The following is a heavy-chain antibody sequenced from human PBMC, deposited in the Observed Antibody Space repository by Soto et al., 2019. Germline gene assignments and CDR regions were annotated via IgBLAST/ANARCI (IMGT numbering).Heavy chain of an antibody. D-gene: IGHD2-15*01. V-gene: IGHV4-31*03. CDR2: IYCNGST. CDR1: GGSISSGGYY. Sequence: PSETLSLTCTVSGGSISSGGYYWSWIRQHPGKGLEWIGYIYCNGSTYYNPSLKSRVTISVDTSKNQLSLKLSSVTAADTAVYYCARDEEVGCSGGSCNSMWGQATLVTVSS. CDR3: ARDEEVGCSGGSCNSM. J-gene: IGHJ4*02.